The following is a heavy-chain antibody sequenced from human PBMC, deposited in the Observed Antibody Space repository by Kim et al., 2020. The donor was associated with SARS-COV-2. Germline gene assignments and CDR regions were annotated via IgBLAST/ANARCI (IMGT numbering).Heavy chain of an antibody. CDR2: ISAYNGNK. Sequence: ASVKVSCKASGYTFTSYGISWVRQAPGQGLEWMGWISAYNGNKNYAQKLQGRVTMTTDTSTSTAYMELRSLRSDDTAVYYCARVAWGRQWLGGYYYYYYGMDVWGQGTTVTVSS. V-gene: IGHV1-18*01. CDR1: GYTFTSYG. D-gene: IGHD6-19*01. J-gene: IGHJ6*02. CDR3: ARVAWGRQWLGGYYYYYYGMDV.